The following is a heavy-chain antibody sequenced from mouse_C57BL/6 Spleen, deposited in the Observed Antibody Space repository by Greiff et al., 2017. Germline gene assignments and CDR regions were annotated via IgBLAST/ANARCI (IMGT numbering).Heavy chain of an antibody. D-gene: IGHD2-4*01. CDR1: GYTFTSYW. Sequence: QVQLQQPGAELVKPGASVKLSCKASGYTFTSYWMHWVKQRPGQGLEWIGMIHPNSGSTNYNEKFKSTATLTVDKSSSTAYMQLSRLTSEDSAVYYCTRGYDYGAENLGYWGQGTTLTVSS. J-gene: IGHJ2*01. CDR3: TRGYDYGAENLGY. CDR2: IHPNSGST. V-gene: IGHV1-64*01.